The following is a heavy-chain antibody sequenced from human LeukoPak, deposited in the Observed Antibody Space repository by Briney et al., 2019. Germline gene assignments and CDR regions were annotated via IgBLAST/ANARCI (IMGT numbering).Heavy chain of an antibody. J-gene: IGHJ5*02. Sequence: GESLKISCKDSAYSFTKNWIGWVRQVPGKGREGMGIIYPADSDPRHSPSFQGQVTISADKSIRTAYLQWSSLKASDTAIYYCARGRMGSVSFDPWGQGTLVTVSS. CDR1: AYSFTKNW. CDR3: ARGRMGSVSFDP. CDR2: IYPADSDP. V-gene: IGHV5-51*01. D-gene: IGHD3-10*01.